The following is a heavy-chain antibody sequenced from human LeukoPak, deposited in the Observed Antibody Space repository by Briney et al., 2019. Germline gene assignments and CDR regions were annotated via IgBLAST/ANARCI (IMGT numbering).Heavy chain of an antibody. Sequence: SETLSLTCTVSGGSISSSSYYWGWIRQPPGKGLEWIGSIYYSGSTYYNPSLKSRVTISVDTSKNQFSLKLSSVTAADTAVYYCARRKDDFWSGYYLDAFDIWAKGQWSPSLQ. CDR2: IYYSGST. V-gene: IGHV4-39*01. CDR1: GGSISSSSYY. D-gene: IGHD3-3*01. J-gene: IGHJ3*02. CDR3: ARRKDDFWSGYYLDAFDI.